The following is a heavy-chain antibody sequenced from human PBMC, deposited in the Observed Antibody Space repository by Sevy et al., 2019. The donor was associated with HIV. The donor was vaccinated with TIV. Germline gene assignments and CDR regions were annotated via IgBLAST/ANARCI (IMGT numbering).Heavy chain of an antibody. D-gene: IGHD5-12*01. J-gene: IGHJ6*02. CDR3: ITDPGYRGYDEEVINYYYYGMDV. Sequence: GGSLRLSCAASGFTFSSAWMSWVRLAPGKGLEWVGRIKSKTDGGTIDYAAPVKGRFTISREDSKNTLYLQMNSLKTEDTPVYYCITDPGYRGYDEEVINYYYYGMDVWGQGTTVTVSS. CDR2: IKSKTDGGTI. V-gene: IGHV3-15*01. CDR1: GFTFSSAW.